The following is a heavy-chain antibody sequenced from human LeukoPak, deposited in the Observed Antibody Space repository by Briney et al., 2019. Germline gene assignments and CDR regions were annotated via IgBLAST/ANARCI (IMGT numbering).Heavy chain of an antibody. CDR3: ARRRRIVRAGFTL. CDR1: GGSFSDFY. Sequence: SETLSLTCSFSGGSFSDFYWNWIRQPPGKGLEWIGEINHSGTTNYNPSLESRVTLSVDTSRSQFSLEVKSVTAADTAVYYCARRRRIVRAGFTLWGQGTLVTVSS. J-gene: IGHJ4*02. V-gene: IGHV4-34*01. CDR2: INHSGTT. D-gene: IGHD3-16*02.